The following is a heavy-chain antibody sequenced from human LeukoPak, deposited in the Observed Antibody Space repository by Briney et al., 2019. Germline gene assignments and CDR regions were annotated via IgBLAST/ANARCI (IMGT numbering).Heavy chain of an antibody. Sequence: ASVTVSCKASGYTFTDYYMHWVRQAPGQGLEWMGWINPNSGGISYAQKFQGRVTMLRDTSINTVYMELNRLRSDDTAVYYCARDLVSGDYEGYWGQGTLVTVSS. CDR3: ARDLVSGDYEGY. J-gene: IGHJ4*02. CDR2: INPNSGGI. D-gene: IGHD4-17*01. V-gene: IGHV1-2*02. CDR1: GYTFTDYY.